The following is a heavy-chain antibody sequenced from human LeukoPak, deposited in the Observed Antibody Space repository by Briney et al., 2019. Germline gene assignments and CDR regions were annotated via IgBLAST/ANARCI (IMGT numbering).Heavy chain of an antibody. CDR1: GFIFSNYA. Sequence: GGSLRLSCATSGFIFSNYAVNWVRQAPGKGLEWVSAISGSGGSTYYADSVKGRFTISRDNSKNTLYLQMNSLRAEDTAVYYCAKDPVRITMIVVVRGIFFDYWGQGTLVTVSS. CDR2: ISGSGGST. V-gene: IGHV3-23*01. CDR3: AKDPVRITMIVVVRGIFFDY. D-gene: IGHD3-22*01. J-gene: IGHJ4*02.